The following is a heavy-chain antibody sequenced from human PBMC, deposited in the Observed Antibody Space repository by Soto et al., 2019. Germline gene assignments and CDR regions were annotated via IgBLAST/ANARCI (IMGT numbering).Heavy chain of an antibody. CDR1: GFTFTRYS. CDR2: ISSTTNYI. Sequence: GGSLRLSCAASGFTFTRYSMNWVRQAPGKGLEWVSSISSTTNYIYHGDSMKGRFTISRDNAKNSLYLEMNSLRAEDTAVYYCARESEDLTSNFDYWGQGTLVTVSS. J-gene: IGHJ4*02. CDR3: ARESEDLTSNFDY. V-gene: IGHV3-21*06.